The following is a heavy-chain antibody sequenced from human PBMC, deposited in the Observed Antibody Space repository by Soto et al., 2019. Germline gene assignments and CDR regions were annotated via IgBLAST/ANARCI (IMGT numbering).Heavy chain of an antibody. Sequence: SETLSLTCTVSNDSISGGGYSWSWIRQPPGKGLQWIGYIYHSGRTYYNPSLRSRVTISVDRSKNQFSLNLSSMSAADTAVYYCARGNFQYYFDYWGQGALVTVSS. CDR2: IYHSGRT. CDR3: ARGNFQYYFDY. V-gene: IGHV4-30-2*01. D-gene: IGHD1-1*01. CDR1: NDSISGGGYS. J-gene: IGHJ4*02.